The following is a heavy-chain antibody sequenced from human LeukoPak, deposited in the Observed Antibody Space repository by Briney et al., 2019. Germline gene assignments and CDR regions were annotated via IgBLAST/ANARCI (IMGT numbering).Heavy chain of an antibody. CDR2: ISSSSSYI. D-gene: IGHD5-18*01. CDR1: GFTFSSYS. V-gene: IGHV3-21*01. J-gene: IGHJ4*02. Sequence: GGSLRLSCAASGFTFSSYSMNWVRQAPGKGLEWVSSISSSSSYIYYADSVEGRFTISRDNAKNSLYLQMNSLRAEDTAVYYCARDRRGRGYSYGLDYWGQGTLVTVSS. CDR3: ARDRRGRGYSYGLDY.